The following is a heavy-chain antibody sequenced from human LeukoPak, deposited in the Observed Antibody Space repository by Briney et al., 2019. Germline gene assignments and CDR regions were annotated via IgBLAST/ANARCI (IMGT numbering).Heavy chain of an antibody. CDR3: AKQWVDC. V-gene: IGHV3-23*01. D-gene: IGHD1-26*01. CDR1: GFTFNNYA. J-gene: IGHJ4*02. Sequence: PVGSLRLSCAASGFTFNNYAMNWVRQAPGKGLEWVSAISESGDKTHYADSVKGRFTISRDNSQNTLYLQMNSLRAEDTALYYCAKQWVDCWGQGTLVTVSS. CDR2: ISESGDKT.